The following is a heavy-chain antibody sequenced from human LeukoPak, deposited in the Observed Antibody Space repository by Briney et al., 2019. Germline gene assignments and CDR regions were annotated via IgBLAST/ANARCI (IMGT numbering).Heavy chain of an antibody. CDR1: GGTFSNFA. D-gene: IGHD3-10*01. CDR3: AREMGDREFYFDN. CDR2: IIPIVDVT. J-gene: IGHJ4*02. Sequence: SVKVSCKASGGTFSNFAISWVRQAPGQGLQWVGRIIPIVDVTSYAQNFKGRVTITADESTTTAYMELSSLRSEDTAVYYCAREMGDREFYFDNWGQGTLVTVSS. V-gene: IGHV1-69*04.